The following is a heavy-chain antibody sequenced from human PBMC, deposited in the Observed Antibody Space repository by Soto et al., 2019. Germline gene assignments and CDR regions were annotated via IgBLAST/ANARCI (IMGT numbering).Heavy chain of an antibody. CDR2: ITADGGT. CDR3: ARGDYHDTSGPFSDAFDI. Sequence: PGGSLRLSCEGSEFTVSGHAMTWIRQAPGKGPEWVSTITADGGTYYADSVKGRFAMSRDTSENTLYLQMNSLRVEDTAVYYCARGDYHDTSGPFSDAFDIWGQGTMVTVSS. CDR1: EFTVSGHA. J-gene: IGHJ3*02. D-gene: IGHD3-22*01. V-gene: IGHV3-23*01.